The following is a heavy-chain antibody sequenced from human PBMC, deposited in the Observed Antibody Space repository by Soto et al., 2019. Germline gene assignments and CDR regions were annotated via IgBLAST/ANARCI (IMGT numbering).Heavy chain of an antibody. CDR1: GFTFSSYA. CDR3: AKSQQRWLQSGALDY. CDR2: ISGSGGST. J-gene: IGHJ4*02. V-gene: IGHV3-23*01. Sequence: GGSLRLSCAASGFTFSSYAMSWVRQAPGKGLEWVSAISGSGGSTYYADSVKGRFTISRDNSKNTLYLQMNSLRAEDTAVYYCAKSQQRWLQSGALDYWGQGTLVTVSS. D-gene: IGHD5-12*01.